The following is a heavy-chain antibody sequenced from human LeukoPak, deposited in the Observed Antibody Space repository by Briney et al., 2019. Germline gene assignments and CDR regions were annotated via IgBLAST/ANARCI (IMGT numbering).Heavy chain of an antibody. CDR3: AKGGYYDILTGDY. CDR2: ISGSGGST. J-gene: IGHJ4*02. CDR1: GFTFSSYG. V-gene: IGHV3-23*01. D-gene: IGHD3-9*01. Sequence: GGTLRLSCAASGFTFSSYGMSWVRQAPGKGLGWVSSISGSGGSTYNADSVKGRFTISRDNSKNTLYLQMNSLRAEDTAVYYCAKGGYYDILTGDYWGQGTLVTVSS.